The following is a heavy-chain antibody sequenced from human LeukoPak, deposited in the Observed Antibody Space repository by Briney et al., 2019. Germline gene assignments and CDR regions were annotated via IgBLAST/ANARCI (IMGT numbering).Heavy chain of an antibody. CDR3: ARGGRTGYYYVVDY. V-gene: IGHV4-34*01. CDR1: GGSFSGYY. D-gene: IGHD3-22*01. J-gene: IGHJ4*02. Sequence: LETLSLTCAVYGGSFSGYYWSWIRQPPGKGLEWIGEINHSGSTNYNPSLKSRVAISVGTSKNQFSLKLSSVTAADTAVYYCARGGRTGYYYVVDYWGQGTLVTVSS. CDR2: INHSGST.